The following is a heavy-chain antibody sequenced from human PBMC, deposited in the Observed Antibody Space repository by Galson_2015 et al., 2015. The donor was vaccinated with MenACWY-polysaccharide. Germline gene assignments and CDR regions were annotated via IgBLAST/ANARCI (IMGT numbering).Heavy chain of an antibody. Sequence: SLRLSCAASGFTFSSYGMHWVRQAPGKGLEWVAVISYDGSNKYYADSVKGRFTISRDNPKNTLYLQMNSLRAEDTAVYYCARDPTVTTAAYYMDVWGKGTTVTVSS. V-gene: IGHV3-30*03. J-gene: IGHJ6*03. CDR3: ARDPTVTTAAYYMDV. D-gene: IGHD4-11*01. CDR1: GFTFSSYG. CDR2: ISYDGSNK.